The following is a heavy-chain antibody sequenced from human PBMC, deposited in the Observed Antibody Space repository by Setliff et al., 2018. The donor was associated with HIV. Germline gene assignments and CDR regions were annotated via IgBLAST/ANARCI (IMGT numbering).Heavy chain of an antibody. D-gene: IGHD2-2*01. Sequence: TLSLTCGVSGYSMSSGYYWGWIRQPPGKGLEWIGNVYHTGSTYYNPSLKSRVTISVDTSKNQFSLKLSSVIAADTAVYYCARHAAGPDGPFDYWGHGTLVTVSS. CDR2: VYHTGST. CDR1: GYSMSSGYY. CDR3: ARHAAGPDGPFDY. J-gene: IGHJ4*01. V-gene: IGHV4-38-2*01.